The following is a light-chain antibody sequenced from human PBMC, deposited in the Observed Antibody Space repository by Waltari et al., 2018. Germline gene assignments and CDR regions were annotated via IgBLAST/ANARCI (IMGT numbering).Light chain of an antibody. V-gene: IGKV1-33*01. J-gene: IGKJ4*01. CDR2: DAS. Sequence: DIQMTQSPSSLPASVGDRVTITCQASQDIGNYLNWYQQKPGRAPKLLINDASNLETGVPSRFSGSGSGTDFTFTITSLQPEDFAIYFCQQYDTLSLSFGGGTKLEIK. CDR3: QQYDTLSLS. CDR1: QDIGNY.